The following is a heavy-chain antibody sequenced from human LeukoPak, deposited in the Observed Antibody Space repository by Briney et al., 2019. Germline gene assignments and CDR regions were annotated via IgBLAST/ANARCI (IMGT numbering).Heavy chain of an antibody. D-gene: IGHD3-9*01. J-gene: IGHJ4*02. CDR3: ARDLTTYFDY. CDR2: IWHNGNDK. V-gene: IGHV3-33*01. CDR1: GFTFSHCG. Sequence: GGSLRLSCAASGFTFSHCGMHWVRQAPGKGLEWVAVIWHNGNDKYYADSVKGRFTVSRDNSRDTLYLQMNGLRADDTAVCYCARDLTTYFDYWGQGTLVTVSS.